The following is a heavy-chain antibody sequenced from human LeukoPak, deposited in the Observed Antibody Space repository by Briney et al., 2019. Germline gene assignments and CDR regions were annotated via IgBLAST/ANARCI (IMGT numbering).Heavy chain of an antibody. V-gene: IGHV4-4*02. D-gene: IGHD4-23*01. Sequence: PSETLSLTCAVSGGSISSSNWWSWVRQPPGKGLEWIGEIYHSGSTNYNPSLKSRVTISVDKSDNQFSLKLNSMTAADTAVYYCARNAGNSDVDYWGQGTLVTVSS. J-gene: IGHJ4*02. CDR3: ARNAGNSDVDY. CDR2: IYHSGST. CDR1: GGSISSSNW.